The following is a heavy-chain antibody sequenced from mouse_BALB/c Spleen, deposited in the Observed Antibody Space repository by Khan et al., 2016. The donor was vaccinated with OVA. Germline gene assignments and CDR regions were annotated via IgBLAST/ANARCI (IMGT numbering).Heavy chain of an antibody. Sequence: EVELVESGGGLVKPGGSLKLSCAASGFTFSDYYMYWVRQTPEKRLEWVATISDGGSYTYYPDSVKGRFTISRDNAKNNLYLQMSSLKSEDTAMYYCARDEGTYYFDSWGQGTTLTVSS. CDR1: GFTFSDYY. V-gene: IGHV5-4*02. CDR2: ISDGGSYT. J-gene: IGHJ2*01. CDR3: ARDEGTYYFDS. D-gene: IGHD2-14*01.